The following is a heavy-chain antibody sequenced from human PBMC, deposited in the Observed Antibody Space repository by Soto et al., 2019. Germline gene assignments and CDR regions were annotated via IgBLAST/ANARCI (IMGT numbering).Heavy chain of an antibody. J-gene: IGHJ4*02. V-gene: IGHV3-23*01. Sequence: GGSLRLSCAASGFTFSSYAMSWVRQAPGKGLEWVSAISGSGGSTYYADSVKGRFTISRDNSKNTLYLQMNSLRAEDTAVYYCAKRPVLRFLEWTYYWGQGTLVTAPQ. D-gene: IGHD3-3*01. CDR2: ISGSGGST. CDR1: GFTFSSYA. CDR3: AKRPVLRFLEWTYY.